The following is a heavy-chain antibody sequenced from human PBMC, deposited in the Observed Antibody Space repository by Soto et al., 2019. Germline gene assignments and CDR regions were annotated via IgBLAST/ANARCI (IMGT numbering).Heavy chain of an antibody. CDR3: ARAEYYYDSSGYPFDY. Sequence: SVKVSCKASGGTFSSYAISWVRQAPGQGLEWMGGIIPIFGTANYAQKFQGRVTITADESTSTAYMELSSLRSEDTAVYYCARAEYYYDSSGYPFDYWGQGTLVTVSS. J-gene: IGHJ4*02. CDR2: IIPIFGTA. D-gene: IGHD3-22*01. V-gene: IGHV1-69*13. CDR1: GGTFSSYA.